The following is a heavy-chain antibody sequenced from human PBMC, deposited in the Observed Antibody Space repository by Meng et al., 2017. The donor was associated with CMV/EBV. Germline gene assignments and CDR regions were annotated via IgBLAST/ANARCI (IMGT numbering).Heavy chain of an antibody. CDR1: SYA. V-gene: IGHV1-69*05. CDR2: IIPSFGTA. CDR3: ARTVSFCSSTSCYTPRGMDV. J-gene: IGHJ6*02. D-gene: IGHD2-2*02. Sequence: SYAIRWGRQAPGQGLEWMGGIIPSFGTANYAQKFQGRVTITTDESTSTAYMELSSLRSEDTAVYYCARTVSFCSSTSCYTPRGMDVWGQGTTVTVSS.